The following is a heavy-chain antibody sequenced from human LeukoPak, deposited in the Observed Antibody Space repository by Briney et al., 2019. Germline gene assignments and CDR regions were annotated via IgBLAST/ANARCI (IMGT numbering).Heavy chain of an antibody. V-gene: IGHV1-18*04. CDR2: ISAYNGNT. CDR3: ARDRGGYCSSTSCYQDNTFDY. J-gene: IGHJ4*02. Sequence: GASVKVSCKASGYTFTSYGISWVRQAPGQGLEWMGWISAYNGNTNYAQKPQGRVTMTTDTSTSRAYGELRSLRSDDTAVYYCARDRGGYCSSTSCYQDNTFDYWGQGTLVTVSS. D-gene: IGHD2-2*01. CDR1: GYTFTSYG.